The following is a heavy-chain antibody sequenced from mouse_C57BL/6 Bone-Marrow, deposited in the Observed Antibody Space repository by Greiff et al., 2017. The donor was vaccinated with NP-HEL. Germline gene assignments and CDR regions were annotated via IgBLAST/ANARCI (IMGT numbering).Heavy chain of an antibody. CDR3: ARSYGYDDYYAMDY. CDR1: GYSITSGYY. J-gene: IGHJ4*01. CDR2: ISYDGSN. D-gene: IGHD2-2*01. V-gene: IGHV3-6*01. Sequence: EVQLVESGPGLVKPSQSLSLTCSVTGYSITSGYYWNWIRQFPGNKLEWMGYISYDGSNNYNPSLKNRISITRDTSKNQFFLKLNSVTTEDTATYYCARSYGYDDYYAMDYWGQGTSVTVSS.